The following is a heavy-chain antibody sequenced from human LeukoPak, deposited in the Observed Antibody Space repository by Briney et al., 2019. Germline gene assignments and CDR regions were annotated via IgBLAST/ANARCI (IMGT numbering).Heavy chain of an antibody. CDR3: ARVNGEQQLVPLDY. CDR1: GGSISSSNW. D-gene: IGHD6-13*01. CDR2: IYHSGST. V-gene: IGHV4-4*02. J-gene: IGHJ4*02. Sequence: SGTLSLTCAVSGGSISSSNWWSWVRQPPGKGLEWIGEIYHSGSTNYNPSLKSRVTISVDKSKNQFSLKLSSVTAADTAVYYCARVNGEQQLVPLDYWGQGTLVTVSS.